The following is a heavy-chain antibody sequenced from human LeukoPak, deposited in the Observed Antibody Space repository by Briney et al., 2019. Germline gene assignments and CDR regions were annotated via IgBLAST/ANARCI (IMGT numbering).Heavy chain of an antibody. D-gene: IGHD3-22*01. V-gene: IGHV3-23*01. CDR3: AADRYYYDSSGLI. CDR2: IGGTGEKT. CDR1: GFIFRNYA. Sequence: PGGSLRLSCAASGFIFRNYAVSWGREAPGPGRQGVAAIGGTGEKTYYSDSVRGRFTNPRDNSQNILYLQMSSLRSEDTAVYYWAADRYYYDSSGLIWGQGTLVTVSS. J-gene: IGHJ4*02.